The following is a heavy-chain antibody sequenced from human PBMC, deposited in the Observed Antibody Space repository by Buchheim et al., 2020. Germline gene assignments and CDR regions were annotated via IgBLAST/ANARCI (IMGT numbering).Heavy chain of an antibody. D-gene: IGHD6-13*01. J-gene: IGHJ4*02. CDR2: ISYDGSNK. Sequence: QVQLVESGGGVVQPGRSLRLSCAASGFTFSSYAMHWVRQAPGKGLEWVAVISYDGSNKYYADSVKGRFTISRDNSKNTLYLQMNSLRAEDTAVYYCARDWTRWGEPAAAPSFDYWGQGTL. CDR3: ARDWTRWGEPAAAPSFDY. V-gene: IGHV3-30-3*01. CDR1: GFTFSSYA.